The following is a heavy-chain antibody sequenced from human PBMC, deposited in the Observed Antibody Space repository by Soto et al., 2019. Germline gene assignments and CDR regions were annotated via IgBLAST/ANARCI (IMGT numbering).Heavy chain of an antibody. Sequence: SETLSLTCAVSGGSISSSNWWSWVRQPPGKGLEWIGEIYHSGSTNYNPSLKSRVTISVDKSKNQFSLKLSSVTAADTAVYYCARDGLWFGEQYNWFDPWGQGTLVTVSS. CDR1: GGSISSSNW. J-gene: IGHJ5*02. CDR3: ARDGLWFGEQYNWFDP. CDR2: IYHSGST. D-gene: IGHD3-10*01. V-gene: IGHV4-4*02.